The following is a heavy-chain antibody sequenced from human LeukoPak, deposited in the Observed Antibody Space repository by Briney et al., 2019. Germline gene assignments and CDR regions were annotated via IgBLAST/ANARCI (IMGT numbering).Heavy chain of an antibody. CDR2: IYSGGST. V-gene: IGHV3-66*01. CDR3: AREVRKAAAGPTRYFQH. CDR1: GFTVSSNY. J-gene: IGHJ1*01. D-gene: IGHD6-13*01. Sequence: QTGGSLRLSCAASGFTVSSNYMSWVRQAPGKGLEWVSVIYSGGSTYYVDSVKGRFTISRDNSKNTLYLQMNSLRAEDTAVYYCAREVRKAAAGPTRYFQHWGQGTLVTVSS.